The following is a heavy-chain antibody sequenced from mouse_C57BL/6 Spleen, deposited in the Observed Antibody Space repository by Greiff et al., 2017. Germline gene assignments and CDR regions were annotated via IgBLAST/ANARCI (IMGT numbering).Heavy chain of an antibody. V-gene: IGHV1-42*01. CDR3: ARDSGSSYGYFDV. J-gene: IGHJ1*03. Sequence: EVMLVESGPELVKPGASVKISCKASGYSFTGYYMNWVKQSPEKSLEWIGEINPSTGGTTYNQKFKAKATLTVDKSSSTAYMQLKSLTSEDSAVYYCARDSGSSYGYFDVWGTGTTVTVSS. D-gene: IGHD1-1*01. CDR1: GYSFTGYY. CDR2: INPSTGGT.